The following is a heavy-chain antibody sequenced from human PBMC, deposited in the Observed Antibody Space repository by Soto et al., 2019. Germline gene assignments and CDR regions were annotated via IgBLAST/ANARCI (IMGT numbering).Heavy chain of an antibody. CDR1: GYAFTTYG. CDR2: VSAHNGNT. J-gene: IGHJ4*02. V-gene: IGHV1-18*01. CDR3: ARGRYGDY. Sequence: QVHLVQSGAEVKKPGASVKVSCKGSGYAFTTYGITWVRQAPGQGLEWMGWVSAHNGNTNYAQKLQGRVTVTSDTSTSPAYMELRSLRSDDTAVYYCARGRYGDYWGQGALVTVSS. D-gene: IGHD1-1*01.